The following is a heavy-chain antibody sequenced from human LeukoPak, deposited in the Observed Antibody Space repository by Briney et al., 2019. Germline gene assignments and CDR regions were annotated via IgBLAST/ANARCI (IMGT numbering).Heavy chain of an antibody. CDR2: IYYSGST. Sequence: SETLSLTCTVSGGSISSYYWSWIRQPPGKGLEWIGYIYYSGSTNYNPFLKSRVTISVDTSKNQFSLKLSSVTAADTAVYYCARDGGIYCSSTSCYFLWGQGTLVTVSS. CDR3: ARDGGIYCSSTSCYFL. V-gene: IGHV4-59*01. CDR1: GGSISSYY. D-gene: IGHD2-2*01. J-gene: IGHJ4*02.